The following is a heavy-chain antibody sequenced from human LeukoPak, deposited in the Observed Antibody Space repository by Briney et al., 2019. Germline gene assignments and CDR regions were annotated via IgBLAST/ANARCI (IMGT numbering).Heavy chain of an antibody. D-gene: IGHD5-12*01. CDR1: GFTFSSYA. J-gene: IGHJ4*02. Sequence: GGSLRLSCAASGFTFSSYAMSWVRQAPGKGLEWVSYITSGSSTIYYADSVKGRFTISRDNAKNSLYLQMNSLRADDTAVYYCTRDGLYFDYWGQGTLVTVSS. CDR2: ITSGSSTI. V-gene: IGHV3-48*01. CDR3: TRDGLYFDY.